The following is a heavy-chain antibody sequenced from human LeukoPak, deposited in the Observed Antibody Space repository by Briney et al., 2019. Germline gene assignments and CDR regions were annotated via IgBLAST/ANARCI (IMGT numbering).Heavy chain of an antibody. CDR1: GDSVSGYY. D-gene: IGHD3-22*01. CDR2: THHSGNT. Sequence: KPSETLSLTCIVSGDSVSGYYWNWIRQPPGKGLEWIGYTHHSGNTLYNPSLKSRVTTSVDTSKNQFSLRLSSVTAADTAVYYCARKDGGYYYYDSSGYNNWFDPWGQGTLVTVSS. J-gene: IGHJ5*02. V-gene: IGHV4-59*08. CDR3: ARKDGGYYYYDSSGYNNWFDP.